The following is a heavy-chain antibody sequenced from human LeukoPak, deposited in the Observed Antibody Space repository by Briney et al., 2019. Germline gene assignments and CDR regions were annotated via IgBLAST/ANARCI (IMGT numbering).Heavy chain of an antibody. V-gene: IGHV4-4*07. Sequence: SETLSLTCTVSGGYTGSHYWSWIRQPAGKGLEWIGRISPSGATHYNPSLGSRVTMSVDTSKNYFSLRLSSVTAADTAVYYCARDFYASGFYFWFDPWGQGMLVTVSS. CDR1: GGYTGSHY. D-gene: IGHD2/OR15-2a*01. J-gene: IGHJ5*02. CDR3: ARDFYASGFYFWFDP. CDR2: ISPSGAT.